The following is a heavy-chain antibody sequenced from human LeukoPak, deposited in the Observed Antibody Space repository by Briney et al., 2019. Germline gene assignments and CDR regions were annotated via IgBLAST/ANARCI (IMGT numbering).Heavy chain of an antibody. CDR1: GYTFTGYY. CDR3: LVVALPYDAFDI. D-gene: IGHD2-15*01. Sequence: ASVKVSCKASGYTFTGYYMHWVQQAPGQGLEWMGRINPNSGGTNYAQKFQGRVTMTRDTSISTAYMELSRLRSDDTALYYCLVVALPYDAFDIWGQGTMVTVSS. CDR2: INPNSGGT. V-gene: IGHV1-2*06. J-gene: IGHJ3*02.